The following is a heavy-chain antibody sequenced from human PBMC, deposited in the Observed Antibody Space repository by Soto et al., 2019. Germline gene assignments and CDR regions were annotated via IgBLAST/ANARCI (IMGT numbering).Heavy chain of an antibody. V-gene: IGHV1-69*13. D-gene: IGHD6-6*01. CDR3: ARGGAARSRYYYGMDV. J-gene: IGHJ6*02. Sequence: SAKVSCKASGGTFSSYAISWVRQAPGQGLEWMGGIIPIFGTANYAQKFQGRVTITADESTSTAYMELSSLRSEDTAVYYCARGGAARSRYYYGMDVWGQGTTVTVSS. CDR2: IIPIFGTA. CDR1: GGTFSSYA.